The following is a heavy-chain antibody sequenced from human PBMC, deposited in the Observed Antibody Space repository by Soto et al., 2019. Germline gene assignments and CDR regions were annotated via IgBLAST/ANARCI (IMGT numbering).Heavy chain of an antibody. J-gene: IGHJ4*02. Sequence: HPGGSLRLSCAASGFTFSSYAMSWVRQAPGKGLEWVSAISGSGGSTYYADSVKGRFTISRDNSKNTLYLQMNSLRAEDTAVYYCAKAPVPALLPATLYYFDYWGQGTLVTVSS. D-gene: IGHD2-2*01. CDR1: GFTFSSYA. CDR2: ISGSGGST. V-gene: IGHV3-23*01. CDR3: AKAPVPALLPATLYYFDY.